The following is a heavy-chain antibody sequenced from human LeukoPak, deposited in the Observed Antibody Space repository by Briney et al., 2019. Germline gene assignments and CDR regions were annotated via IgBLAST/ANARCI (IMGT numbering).Heavy chain of an antibody. CDR1: GHTFTGYY. CDR2: INPNSGGT. CDR3: ARGGSGWYGGLGY. V-gene: IGHV1-2*02. J-gene: IGHJ4*02. D-gene: IGHD6-19*01. Sequence: ASVKVSCKASGHTFTGYYMHWVRQAPGQELEGMGWINPNSGGTNYAQKFQGRVTMTRDTSISTAYMELSRLRSDDTAVYYCARGGSGWYGGLGYWGQGTLVTVSS.